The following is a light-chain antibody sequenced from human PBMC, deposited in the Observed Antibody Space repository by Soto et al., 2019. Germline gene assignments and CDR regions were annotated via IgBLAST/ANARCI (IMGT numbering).Light chain of an antibody. Sequence: QSALTQPASVSGSPGQSITISWTGTSRDVGSYNLVSWYQQHPGKAPKLMIYEGSKRPSGVSNRFSGSKSGNTASLTISGLQAEDEADYYCCSYAGSSTSVVFGGGTKVTVL. CDR2: EGS. V-gene: IGLV2-23*01. CDR3: CSYAGSSTSVV. CDR1: SRDVGSYNL. J-gene: IGLJ2*01.